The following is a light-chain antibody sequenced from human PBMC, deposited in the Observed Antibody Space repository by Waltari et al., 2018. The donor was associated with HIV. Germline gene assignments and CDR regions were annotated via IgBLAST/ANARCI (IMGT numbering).Light chain of an antibody. CDR2: GAS. CDR3: QKYDTVPWT. V-gene: IGKV1-27*01. Sequence: DIQMTQSPSSLSASVGDRVTITCRASQGIRNYLAWYQQKPGKVPKLLIYGASTLQSGVPSRFSGSGSGTDFTLTISSLQPEDVATYYCQKYDTVPWTFGQGTKVEIK. J-gene: IGKJ1*01. CDR1: QGIRNY.